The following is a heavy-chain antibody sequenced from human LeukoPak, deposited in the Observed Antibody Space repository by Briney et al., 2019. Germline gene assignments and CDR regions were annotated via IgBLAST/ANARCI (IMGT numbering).Heavy chain of an antibody. D-gene: IGHD6-13*01. CDR3: TRAPHSSSWYPYFDY. Sequence: GGSLRLSCTASGFTFGDYAMSWVRQAPGKGLERVGVIRSKAYGGTTEYAASVKGRFTISRDDSKSIAYLQMNSLKTEDTAVYYCTRAPHSSSWYPYFDYWGQGTLVTVSS. CDR1: GFTFGDYA. CDR2: IRSKAYGGTT. V-gene: IGHV3-49*04. J-gene: IGHJ4*02.